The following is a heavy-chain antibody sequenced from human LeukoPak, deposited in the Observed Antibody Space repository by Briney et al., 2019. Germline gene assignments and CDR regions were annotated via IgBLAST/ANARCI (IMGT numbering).Heavy chain of an antibody. Sequence: KPSETLSLTCTVSGGSISSGDYYWSWIRQPPGKGLEWIGYIYYSGSTYYNPSLKSRVTISVDTSKNQFSLKLSSVTAADTAVYYCARDLNDYSNSDGMDVWGQGTTATVSS. CDR1: GGSISSGDYY. V-gene: IGHV4-30-4*01. CDR2: IYYSGST. D-gene: IGHD4-11*01. J-gene: IGHJ6*02. CDR3: ARDLNDYSNSDGMDV.